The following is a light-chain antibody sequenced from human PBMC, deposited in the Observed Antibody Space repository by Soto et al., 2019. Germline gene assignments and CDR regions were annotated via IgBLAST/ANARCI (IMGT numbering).Light chain of an antibody. J-gene: IGLJ1*01. CDR1: SSDVGDYNY. CDR2: DVS. V-gene: IGLV2-11*01. CDR3: CSYAGSYTYV. Sequence: QSALTQPRSVSGSPGQSVTISCTGTSSDVGDYNYVSWYQQHPGKAPKVMIYDVSKRPSGVPDRFSGSKSGNTASLTISGLQADDEADYYCCSYAGSYTYVFGTGTKVTVL.